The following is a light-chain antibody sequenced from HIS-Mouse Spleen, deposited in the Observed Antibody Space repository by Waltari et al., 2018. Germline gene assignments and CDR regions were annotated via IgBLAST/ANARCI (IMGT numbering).Light chain of an antibody. CDR3: SSYTSSSTRV. V-gene: IGLV2-14*03. CDR2: DVS. J-gene: IGLJ3*02. CDR1: SSDVGGYNY. Sequence: QSALTQPASVSGSPGQSITISCTGTSSDVGGYNYVSWYQQHPGKAPKLMIYDVSNRPSGVSNRFSGSKSGNTAFLTISGLQAEDEADYYCSSYTSSSTRVFGGGTKLTVL.